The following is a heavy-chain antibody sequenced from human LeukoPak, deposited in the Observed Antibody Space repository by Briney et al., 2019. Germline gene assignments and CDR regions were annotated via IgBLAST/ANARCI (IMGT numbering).Heavy chain of an antibody. V-gene: IGHV1-2*02. CDR2: INPNSGGT. J-gene: IGHJ4*02. CDR3: ARAGSSSRWVNDY. D-gene: IGHD6-13*01. Sequence: ASVKVSCKASGYTFTVYYMHWVRQAPGRGLEWMGWINPNSGGTNYAQKFQGRVTMTRDTSISTAYMELSRLRSDDTGMFYCARAGSSSRWVNDYWGQGTLVTVSS. CDR1: GYTFTVYY.